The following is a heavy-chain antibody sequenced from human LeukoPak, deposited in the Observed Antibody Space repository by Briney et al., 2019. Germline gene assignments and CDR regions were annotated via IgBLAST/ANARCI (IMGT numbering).Heavy chain of an antibody. CDR3: VRDRKYRIVGTTQHYFDC. Sequence: GSLRLSCAASGFTFSSYSMNWVRQAPGKGLEWVSSISSSSSYIFYADSVKGRFTISRDNAKNSLYLQMNSLRAEDTALYYCVRDRKYRIVGTTQHYFDCWGQGTLVSVSS. D-gene: IGHD1-26*01. CDR2: ISSSSSYI. J-gene: IGHJ4*02. V-gene: IGHV3-21*01. CDR1: GFTFSSYS.